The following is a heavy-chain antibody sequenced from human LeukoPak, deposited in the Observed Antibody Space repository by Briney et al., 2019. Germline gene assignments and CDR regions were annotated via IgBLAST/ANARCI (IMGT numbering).Heavy chain of an antibody. Sequence: PSETLSLTCAVSGYSITSSSWWGWIRQPPGKGLEWIGYIYHSGTTYYNPSLQSRVTMSVDTSKNQFSLKLSSVTAADTAVYYCARWIRDSGYDWVFDYWGQGTLVTVSS. CDR1: GYSITSSSW. J-gene: IGHJ4*02. V-gene: IGHV4-28*01. CDR3: ARWIRDSGYDWVFDY. CDR2: IYHSGTT. D-gene: IGHD5-12*01.